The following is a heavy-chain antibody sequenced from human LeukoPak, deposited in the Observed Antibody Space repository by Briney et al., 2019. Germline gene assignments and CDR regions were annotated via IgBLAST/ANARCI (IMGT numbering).Heavy chain of an antibody. Sequence: SETLSLTCTVSGGSISSYYWSWIRQPPGKGLEWIGYIYYSGSTNYNPSLKSRVTISVDTSKNQFSLKPSSVTAADTAVYYCARDNYWGQGTLVTVSS. CDR2: IYYSGST. J-gene: IGHJ4*02. CDR3: ARDNY. CDR1: GGSISSYY. V-gene: IGHV4-59*01.